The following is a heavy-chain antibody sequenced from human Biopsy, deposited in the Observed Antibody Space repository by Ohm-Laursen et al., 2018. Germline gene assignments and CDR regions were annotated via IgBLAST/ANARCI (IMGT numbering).Heavy chain of an antibody. CDR1: RFTFSTYG. V-gene: IGHV3-30*18. J-gene: IGHJ6*02. CDR3: AKDLSVYYYYGIDV. CDR2: ISFDGSDQ. D-gene: IGHD5/OR15-5a*01. Sequence: SLRLSCAAPRFTFSTYGMHWVRQAPGKGLEWVAVISFDGSDQKYADSVKGRFTISRDSSKNTLYLQVNSLRAEDTAVYYCAKDLSVYYYYGIDVWGQGTTVTVSS.